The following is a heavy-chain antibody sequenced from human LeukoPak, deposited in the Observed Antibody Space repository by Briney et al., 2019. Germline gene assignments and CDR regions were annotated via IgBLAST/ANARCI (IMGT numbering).Heavy chain of an antibody. J-gene: IGHJ4*02. CDR2: IYPGDSDT. CDR1: GYSFASYW. V-gene: IGHV5-51*01. D-gene: IGHD2-2*01. Sequence: PGESLKISCKGSGYSFASYWIAWVRQMPGKGLEWMGIIYPGDSDTRYSPSFQGQVTISADKSISTAYLQWSSLKASDPAIYYCARQWGDCSSTSCYSAYWGQGTLVTVSS. CDR3: ARQWGDCSSTSCYSAY.